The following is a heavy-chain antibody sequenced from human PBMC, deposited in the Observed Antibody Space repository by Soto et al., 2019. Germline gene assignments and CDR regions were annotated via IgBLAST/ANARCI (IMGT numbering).Heavy chain of an antibody. D-gene: IGHD3-9*01. CDR2: INHSGSA. CDR3: ARVRPHILTAYYSRRSCWFDP. CDR1: GGSFSDYI. J-gene: IGHJ5*02. Sequence: PSETLSLTCDVYGGSFSDYIWTWIRQTPGKGLQWIGQINHSGSANYNPSLKSRVTISVDTSKNQFSLKLSSVTAADTAVYYCARVRPHILTAYYSRRSCWFDPWGQGTLVTVSS. V-gene: IGHV4-34*01.